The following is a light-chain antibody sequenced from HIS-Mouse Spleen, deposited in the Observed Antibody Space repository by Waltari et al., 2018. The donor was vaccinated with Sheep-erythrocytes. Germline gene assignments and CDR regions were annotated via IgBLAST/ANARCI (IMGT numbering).Light chain of an antibody. V-gene: IGLV2-23*01. CDR3: CSYAGSSTWV. J-gene: IGLJ3*02. Sequence: QSALTQPASVSGSPGQSITISCTGTSSDVGSYNLVSWYHQHPGKAPKLMFYEGSKRRSVVSIRFSGAKSGNTASLTISGLQAEDEADYYCCSYAGSSTWVFGGGTKLTVL. CDR1: SSDVGSYNL. CDR2: EGS.